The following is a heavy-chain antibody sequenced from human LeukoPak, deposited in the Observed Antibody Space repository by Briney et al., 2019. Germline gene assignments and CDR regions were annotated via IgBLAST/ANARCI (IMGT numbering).Heavy chain of an antibody. Sequence: SETLSFTCAVYGGSFSGYYWSWIRQPPGKGLEWIGEINHSGSTNYNPSLKSRVTMSVDTSKHQFSLKLSSVTAADTAVYYCARLPYCSGGSCYFDYWGQGTLVTVSS. CDR2: INHSGST. J-gene: IGHJ4*02. D-gene: IGHD2-15*01. CDR3: ARLPYCSGGSCYFDY. V-gene: IGHV4-34*01. CDR1: GGSFSGYY.